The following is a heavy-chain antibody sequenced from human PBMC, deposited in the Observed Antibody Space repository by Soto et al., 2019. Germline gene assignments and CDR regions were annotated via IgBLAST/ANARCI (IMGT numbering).Heavy chain of an antibody. J-gene: IGHJ4*02. CDR2: IGTAGDT. Sequence: SGGSLILSCAASGFTFSNYDMHWVRQVTGKGLEWVSTIGTAGDTYYPGSVKGRFTISRENAKNTLYLQMNSLRAEDTAVYYCAKDSAIAVAGMFDYWGQGTLVTVSS. V-gene: IGHV3-13*01. CDR3: AKDSAIAVAGMFDY. CDR1: GFTFSNYD. D-gene: IGHD6-19*01.